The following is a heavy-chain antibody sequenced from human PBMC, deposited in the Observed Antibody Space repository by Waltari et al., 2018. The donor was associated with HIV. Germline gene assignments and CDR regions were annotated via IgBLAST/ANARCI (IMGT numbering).Heavy chain of an antibody. CDR1: GYTFTSYA. V-gene: IGHV1-3*01. D-gene: IGHD1-26*01. J-gene: IGHJ3*02. CDR2: INAGNGNT. Sequence: QVQLVQSGAEVKKPGASVKVSCKASGYTFTSYAMPWVRQAPGQRLEWMGWINAGNGNTKYSQKFQGRVTITRDTSASTAYMELSSLRSEDTAVYYCARVSWELGAFDIWGQGQWSPSLQ. CDR3: ARVSWELGAFDI.